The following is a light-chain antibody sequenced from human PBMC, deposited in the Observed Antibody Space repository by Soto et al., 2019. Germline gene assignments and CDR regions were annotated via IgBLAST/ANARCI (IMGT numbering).Light chain of an antibody. V-gene: IGLV2-14*01. CDR1: SSDVGGYNY. J-gene: IGLJ1*01. CDR2: EVS. CDR3: SSHTSTSPYV. Sequence: ALTQPASVSGSPGQSITISCTGTSSDVGGYNYVSWYQQHPGKAPKFIIYEVSKRPSGVSNRFSGSKSGNTASLTISGLQAEDEADYYCSSHTSTSPYVFGTGTKVTVL.